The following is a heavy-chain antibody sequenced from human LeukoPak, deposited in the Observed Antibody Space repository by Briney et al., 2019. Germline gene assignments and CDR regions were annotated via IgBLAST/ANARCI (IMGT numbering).Heavy chain of an antibody. Sequence: GRSLRLSCAASGFTFSRYGMHWVRQAPGKGLEWVAVIWYDGSKKNYADSVKGRFIISRDNSKNTLNLQMTSLRAEDTAVYYCARVSEDYSSGWYEEYFQYWGQGTLVIVSS. CDR2: IWYDGSKK. D-gene: IGHD6-19*01. CDR1: GFTFSRYG. CDR3: ARVSEDYSSGWYEEYFQY. J-gene: IGHJ1*01. V-gene: IGHV3-33*01.